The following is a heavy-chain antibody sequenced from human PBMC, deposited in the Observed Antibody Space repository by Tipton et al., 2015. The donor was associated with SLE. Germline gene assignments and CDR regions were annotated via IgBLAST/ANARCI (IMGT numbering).Heavy chain of an antibody. CDR2: IYSRGTP. V-gene: IGHV4-4*07. Sequence: TLSLTCTVSGGSISSYYWGWFRQPAGKGLEWIWRIYSRGTPNYHPPLKSRVTMSVDTSKNQFSLKLKSVTAADTAVYYCARGGCSGGSCYPYYYGKDVWGPGTTVTVSS. CDR3: ARGGCSGGSCYPYYYGKDV. CDR1: GGSISSYY. D-gene: IGHD2-15*01. J-gene: IGHJ6*02.